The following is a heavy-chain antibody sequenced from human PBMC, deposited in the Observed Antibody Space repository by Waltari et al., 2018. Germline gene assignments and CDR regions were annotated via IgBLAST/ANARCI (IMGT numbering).Heavy chain of an antibody. CDR1: GFSISSGYY. Sequence: QVQLQESGPGLVKPSETLSLICTVSGFSISSGYYWGWIRQPPGKGLEWIGSTCHSGNTYYNPSLKSRVTMSVDTSKNQFSLRLSSVTAAATAVYYCARDPIPGYAYRSDYWGQGTLVTVSS. CDR2: TCHSGNT. CDR3: ARDPIPGYAYRSDY. D-gene: IGHD5-12*01. J-gene: IGHJ4*02. V-gene: IGHV4-38-2*02.